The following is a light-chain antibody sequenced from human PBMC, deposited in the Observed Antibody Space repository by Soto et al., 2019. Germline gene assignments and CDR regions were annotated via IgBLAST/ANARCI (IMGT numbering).Light chain of an antibody. CDR1: QSVSSY. J-gene: IGKJ5*01. CDR3: QQYGSSPLIS. CDR2: DAS. V-gene: IGKV3D-15*02. Sequence: EIVLTQSPATLSLSPGEGATLSCRASQSVSSYLAWYQQKPGQAPRLLIYDASTRATGIPARFSGSGSGTEFILTISSLQSEDFGVYYCQQYGSSPLISFGQGTRLEIK.